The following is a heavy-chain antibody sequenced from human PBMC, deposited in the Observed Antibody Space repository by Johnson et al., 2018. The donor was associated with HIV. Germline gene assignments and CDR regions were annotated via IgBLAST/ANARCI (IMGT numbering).Heavy chain of an antibody. J-gene: IGHJ3*02. V-gene: IGHV3-7*03. Sequence: QLVESGGGLVQPGGSLRVSCAASGFTLSDNYIDWVRQAPGKGLEWVANIQKDGSEKYYVDSVKGRFTISRDNAKNSLYLQMNSLRAEDTALYYCAKDTAYSSSSFMSHAFDIWGQGTMVTVSS. CDR2: IQKDGSEK. CDR3: AKDTAYSSSSFMSHAFDI. CDR1: GFTLSDNY. D-gene: IGHD6-6*01.